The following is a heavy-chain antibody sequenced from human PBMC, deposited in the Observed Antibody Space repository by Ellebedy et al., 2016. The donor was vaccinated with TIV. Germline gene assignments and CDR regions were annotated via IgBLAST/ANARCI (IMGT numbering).Heavy chain of an antibody. CDR2: IYYDGSA. V-gene: IGHV4-39*01. J-gene: IGHJ4*02. CDR3: ARPDRGSSGWCVY. Sequence: SETLSLTXTVSGASITSSDYYWGWLRQPPGKGLEWIGSIYYDGSAYYNPSLKSRVTMSVDTSKTQFSLIVTSVTAADTSVYYCARPDRGSSGWCVYWGQGTLVTVSS. CDR1: GASITSSDYY. D-gene: IGHD6-19*01.